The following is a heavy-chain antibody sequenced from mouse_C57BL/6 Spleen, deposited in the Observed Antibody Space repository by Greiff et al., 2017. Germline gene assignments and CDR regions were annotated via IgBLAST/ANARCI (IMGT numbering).Heavy chain of an antibody. CDR2: INPNNGGT. Sequence: EVQLQQSGPELVKPGASVKISCKASGYTFTDYYMNWVKQNHGKSLEWIGDINPNNGGTSYNQKFKGKATLTVDKSSSTAYMELRSLTSEDSAVYYCAREDEDYAMGCWGQGTSVTASS. J-gene: IGHJ4*01. V-gene: IGHV1-26*01. CDR3: AREDEDYAMGC. CDR1: GYTFTDYY.